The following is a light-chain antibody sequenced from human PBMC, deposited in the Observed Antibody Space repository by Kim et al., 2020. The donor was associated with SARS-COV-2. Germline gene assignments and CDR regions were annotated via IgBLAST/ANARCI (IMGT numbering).Light chain of an antibody. CDR2: GAS. J-gene: IGKJ2*02. CDR3: QQTYNTRPCT. V-gene: IGKV1-39*01. Sequence: DIQMTQSPPYLSASVGDRVTITCRSSQSISTYLNWYQQKPGKAPSLLIYGASNLQSGIPSRFTGSGSETDFTLTISSLQPEDFATYYCQQTYNTRPCTFGPGTKLEI. CDR1: QSISTY.